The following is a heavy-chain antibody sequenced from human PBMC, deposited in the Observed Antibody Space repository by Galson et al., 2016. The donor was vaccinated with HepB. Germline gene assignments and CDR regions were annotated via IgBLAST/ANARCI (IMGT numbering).Heavy chain of an antibody. Sequence: SLRLSCAGSEFTFSSYAVSWVRQAPGKGLEWVSVITSSGGDPYYADSVKGRFTISRDNSKDRLNLQMNSLRAEDTAVYYCAKGGAVIMDAFDSWGQGAMVTVS. CDR1: EFTFSSYA. J-gene: IGHJ3*02. V-gene: IGHV3-23*01. D-gene: IGHD3-3*01. CDR3: AKGGAVIMDAFDS. CDR2: ITSSGGDP.